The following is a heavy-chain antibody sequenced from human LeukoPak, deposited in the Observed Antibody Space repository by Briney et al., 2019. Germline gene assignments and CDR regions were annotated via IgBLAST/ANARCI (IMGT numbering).Heavy chain of an antibody. CDR3: ARVVGTTGWDYYYYMDV. CDR1: GGSFSGYY. CDR2: INHSGST. J-gene: IGHJ6*03. D-gene: IGHD1-1*01. Sequence: KTSETLSLTCAVYGGSFSGYYWSWIRQPPGKGLEWIGEINHSGSTNYNPSLKSRVTISVDTSKNQFSLKLSSVTAADTAVYYCARVVGTTGWDYYYYMDVWGKGTTVTVSS. V-gene: IGHV4-34*01.